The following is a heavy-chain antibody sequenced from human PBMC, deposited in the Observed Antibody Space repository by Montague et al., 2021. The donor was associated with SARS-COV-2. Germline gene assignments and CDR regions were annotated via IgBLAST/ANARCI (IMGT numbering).Heavy chain of an antibody. CDR2: IYYSGST. D-gene: IGHD3-16*02. V-gene: IGHV4-31*03. Sequence: TLSLTCTVSGGSISSGGYYWSWIRQPPGKGLEWIGYIYYSGSTYYNPSLKSRVTISVDTSKNQFSLKLSSVTAADTAVYYCARVKSMITVGGVIVHFDNWGQGTLVTVSS. CDR3: ARVKSMITVGGVIVHFDN. CDR1: GGSISSGGYY. J-gene: IGHJ4*02.